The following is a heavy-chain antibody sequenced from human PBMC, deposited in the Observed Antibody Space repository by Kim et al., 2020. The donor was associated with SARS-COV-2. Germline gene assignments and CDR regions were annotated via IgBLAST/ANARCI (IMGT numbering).Heavy chain of an antibody. J-gene: IGHJ3*02. CDR2: INLSGGST. D-gene: IGHD6-19*01. CDR3: ARDSGIAVAGTGGDAFDI. Sequence: ASVKVSCKASGYTFTSYYMHWVRQAPGQGLEWMGIINLSGGSTSYAQKFQGRVTMTRDTSTSTVYMELSSLRSEDTAVYYCARDSGIAVAGTGGDAFDIWGQGTMVTVSS. CDR1: GYTFTSYY. V-gene: IGHV1-46*01.